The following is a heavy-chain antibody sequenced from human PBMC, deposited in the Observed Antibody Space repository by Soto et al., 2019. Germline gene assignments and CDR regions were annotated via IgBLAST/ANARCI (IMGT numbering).Heavy chain of an antibody. CDR3: ATRITVFGLLIPPFDP. Sequence: SETLSLTCAVYGGSFSGYYWSWIRQPPGKGLEWIGEINHSGSTNYNPSLKSRVTISVDTSKNQFSLRLSSVTAADTAIYYCATRITVFGLLIPPFDPWGQGTQVTVSS. V-gene: IGHV4-34*01. CDR1: GGSFSGYY. D-gene: IGHD3-3*01. CDR2: INHSGST. J-gene: IGHJ5*02.